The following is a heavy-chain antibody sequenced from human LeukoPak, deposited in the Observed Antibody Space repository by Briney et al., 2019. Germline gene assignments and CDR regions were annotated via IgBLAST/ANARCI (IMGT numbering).Heavy chain of an antibody. Sequence: PGGSLRLSCAASGFTFSSYWMSWVRQAPGKGLGWGANIKQDGSEKYYMDSVKGRFSISRDNAKKSLYLQVNSLRAEDTAVYYCARDWGGIPFDFWGQGTLVTVSS. CDR3: ARDWGGIPFDF. D-gene: IGHD3-16*01. V-gene: IGHV3-7*01. CDR1: GFTFSSYW. CDR2: IKQDGSEK. J-gene: IGHJ4*02.